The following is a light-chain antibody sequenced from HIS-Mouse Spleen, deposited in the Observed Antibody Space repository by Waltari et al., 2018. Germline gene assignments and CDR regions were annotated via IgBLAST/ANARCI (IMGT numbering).Light chain of an antibody. Sequence: SYELTQPPSVSVSPGQTARITCSGDALPKQYPYWYKQKPGQAPVLVIYKASERPSGIPERFSGSSSGTTVTLTISGVQAEDEADYYCQSADSSGTYVVFGGGTKLTVL. CDR3: QSADSSGTYVV. CDR2: KAS. CDR1: ALPKQY. J-gene: IGLJ2*01. V-gene: IGLV3-25*03.